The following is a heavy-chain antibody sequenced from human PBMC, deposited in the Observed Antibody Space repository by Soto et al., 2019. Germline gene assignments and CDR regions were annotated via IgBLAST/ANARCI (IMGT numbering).Heavy chain of an antibody. V-gene: IGHV3-74*01. Sequence: EVQLVESGGGLVQPGGSPRLSCAASGFIFNNYWIHWVRQAPGKGLVWVSRINSDGSRTSYADSVKGRFTISRDNAKNTLYLQMDSLRAEDTAVYYCAGGIYGDRPLFDYWGQGTLVSVSS. CDR3: AGGIYGDRPLFDY. D-gene: IGHD4-17*01. J-gene: IGHJ4*02. CDR1: GFIFNNYW. CDR2: INSDGSRT.